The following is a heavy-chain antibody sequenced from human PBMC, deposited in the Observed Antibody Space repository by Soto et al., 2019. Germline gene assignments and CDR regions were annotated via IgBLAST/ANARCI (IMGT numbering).Heavy chain of an antibody. Sequence: EVQLVESGGGLVQPGRSLRLSCAASGFTFDDYAMHWVRQAPGKGLEWVSGISWNSGSIGYADSVKGRFTISRDNAKNSLYLQMNSLRAEDTALYYCEKDIRWAAAGPYDYWGQGTLVTVSS. V-gene: IGHV3-9*01. J-gene: IGHJ4*02. CDR2: ISWNSGSI. D-gene: IGHD6-13*01. CDR3: EKDIRWAAAGPYDY. CDR1: GFTFDDYA.